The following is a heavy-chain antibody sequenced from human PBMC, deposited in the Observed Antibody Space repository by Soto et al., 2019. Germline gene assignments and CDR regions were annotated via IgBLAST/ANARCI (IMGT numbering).Heavy chain of an antibody. CDR2: ISDYGRI. CDR3: ARGGVEPFDY. Sequence: EVQLVESGGGLVQSGGSLRLACAASGFTFRNYWMHWVRQAPGKGLVWVSRISDYGRINYADSVKGRFTISRDDAKSELYLQMNNLRDEDTAVYYCARGGVEPFDYWGQGALVTVSS. J-gene: IGHJ4*02. V-gene: IGHV3-74*01. CDR1: GFTFRNYW. D-gene: IGHD3-3*01.